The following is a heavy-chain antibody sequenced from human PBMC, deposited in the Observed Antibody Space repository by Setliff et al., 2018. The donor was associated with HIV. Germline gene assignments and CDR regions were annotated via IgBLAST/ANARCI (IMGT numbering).Heavy chain of an antibody. CDR2: VYYTGST. V-gene: IGHV4-59*08. CDR1: GGSINSYY. J-gene: IGHJ6*03. D-gene: IGHD1-26*01. Sequence: TLSLTCTVSGGSINSYYWSWIRQSPGKGLEWIGYVYYTGSTNYNPSLKSRVTIGVDTSKNQFSLKLTSVTAADAAVYYCARRRPPPSGLYSAYYMDVWGTGTTVTVSS. CDR3: ARRRPPPSGLYSAYYMDV.